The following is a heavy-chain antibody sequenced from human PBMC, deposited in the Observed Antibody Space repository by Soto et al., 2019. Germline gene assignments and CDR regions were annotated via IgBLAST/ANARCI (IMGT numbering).Heavy chain of an antibody. CDR3: LRVVEAAPPHTDSDS. V-gene: IGHV4-39*01. D-gene: IGHD3-22*01. CDR2: VYYSGGA. Sequence: SETLSLTCDVSGGSIDSSHSFLGWVRQPPGKGLEFIGSVYYSGGAYYSPPLKSRVTVSVDTSKNQLSLRVNSVTAADTAVYYCLRVVEAAPPHTDSDSWGQGIVVTVSS. J-gene: IGHJ4*02. CDR1: GGSIDSSHSF.